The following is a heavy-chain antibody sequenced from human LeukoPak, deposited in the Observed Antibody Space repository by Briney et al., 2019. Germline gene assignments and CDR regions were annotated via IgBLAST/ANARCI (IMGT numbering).Heavy chain of an antibody. J-gene: IGHJ1*01. Sequence: ASVKVSCKASGYTFTNYGICWGRQPPAQGPEWMGWTSAKNGKSNYAQKVQGRVTMTTDTATSTDYVELRSLRSDDTAVYYCARDDYGDYVSYFLHWGQGTLVIVSS. CDR2: TSAKNGKS. CDR1: GYTFTNYG. V-gene: IGHV1-18*01. D-gene: IGHD4-17*01. CDR3: ARDDYGDYVSYFLH.